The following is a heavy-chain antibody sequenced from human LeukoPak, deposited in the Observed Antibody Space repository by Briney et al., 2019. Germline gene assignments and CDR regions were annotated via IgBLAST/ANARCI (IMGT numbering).Heavy chain of an antibody. CDR1: GGSISSGGYY. Sequence: SETLSLTCTVSGGSISSGGYYWSWIRQHPGKGLEWIGYIYYSGSTYYNPSLKSRVTISVDTSKNQFSLKLSSVTAADTAVYYCARYYDSSGYFDFWGQGTLVTVSS. CDR2: IYYSGST. J-gene: IGHJ4*02. D-gene: IGHD3-22*01. V-gene: IGHV4-31*03. CDR3: ARYYDSSGYFDF.